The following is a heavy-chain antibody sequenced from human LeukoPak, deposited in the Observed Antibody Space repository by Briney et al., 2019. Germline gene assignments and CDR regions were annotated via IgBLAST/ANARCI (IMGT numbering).Heavy chain of an antibody. Sequence: PSQTLSLTCTVSGGSISSGSYYWSWIRQPPGKGLEWIGYIYYSGSTNYNPSLKSRVTISVDTSKNQFSLKLSSVTAADTAVYYCARVTTSYSYGFDYFDYWGQGTLVTVSS. CDR3: ARVTTSYSYGFDYFDY. CDR1: GGSISSGSYY. V-gene: IGHV4-61*01. CDR2: IYYSGST. D-gene: IGHD5-18*01. J-gene: IGHJ4*02.